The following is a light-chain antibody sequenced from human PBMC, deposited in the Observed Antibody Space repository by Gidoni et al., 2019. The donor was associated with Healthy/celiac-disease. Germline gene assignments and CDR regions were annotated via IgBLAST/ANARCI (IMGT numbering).Light chain of an antibody. J-gene: IGKJ2*01. CDR1: QSVSSY. Sequence: EIVLTQSPATLSLSPGERATLSCSASQSVSSYLAWYQQKPGQAPRLLIYDASNRATGIPARFSGSGSGTDFTLTISSLEPEDFAVYYGQQRSNWLTFGQGTKLEIK. CDR3: QQRSNWLT. V-gene: IGKV3-11*01. CDR2: DAS.